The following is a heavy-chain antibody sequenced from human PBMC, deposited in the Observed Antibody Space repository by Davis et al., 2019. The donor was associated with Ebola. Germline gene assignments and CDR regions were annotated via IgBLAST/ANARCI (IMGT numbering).Heavy chain of an antibody. V-gene: IGHV3-30*02. Sequence: GESLKISCAASGFTFSSYGMHWVRQAPGKGLEWVAFIRYDGSNKYYADSVKGRFTISRDNSKNTLYLQMNSLRAEDTAVYYCARETWGSIFIGYWGQGTLVTVSS. CDR1: GFTFSSYG. D-gene: IGHD3-16*01. CDR3: ARETWGSIFIGY. CDR2: IRYDGSNK. J-gene: IGHJ4*02.